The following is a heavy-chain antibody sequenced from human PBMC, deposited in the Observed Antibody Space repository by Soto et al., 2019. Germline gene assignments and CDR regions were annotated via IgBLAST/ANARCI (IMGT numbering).Heavy chain of an antibody. CDR3: AKGRTTVTTYYYYGMDV. J-gene: IGHJ6*02. Sequence: ASVKVSCKASGYSFTGYYIHWVRQAPRQGFEWLGWINPNSGGTNYAQKFQGWVTMTRDTSISTAYMELSRLRAEDTAVYYCAKGRTTVTTYYYYGMDVWGQGTTVTVSS. D-gene: IGHD4-17*01. CDR2: INPNSGGT. V-gene: IGHV1-2*04. CDR1: GYSFTGYY.